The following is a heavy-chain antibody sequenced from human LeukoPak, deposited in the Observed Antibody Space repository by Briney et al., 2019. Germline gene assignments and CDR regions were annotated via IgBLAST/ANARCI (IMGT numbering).Heavy chain of an antibody. V-gene: IGHV3-23*01. D-gene: IGHD1-26*01. CDR3: ANHYSGSQPGGY. Sequence: GGSLRLSCAASGFTFSSYAMSWVRQAPGKGLEWVSAISGSGGSTYYADSVKGRFTISRDNSKNTLYLQINSLRAEDTAVYYCANHYSGSQPGGYWGQGTLVTVSS. CDR2: ISGSGGST. CDR1: GFTFSSYA. J-gene: IGHJ4*02.